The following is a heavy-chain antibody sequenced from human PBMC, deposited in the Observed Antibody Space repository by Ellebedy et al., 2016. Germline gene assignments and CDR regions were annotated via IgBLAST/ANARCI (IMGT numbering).Heavy chain of an antibody. CDR1: GYTFTGYY. CDR3: ARVAFIAAAKYDY. V-gene: IGHV1-2*02. J-gene: IGHJ4*02. CDR2: INPNSGGT. D-gene: IGHD6-13*01. Sequence: ASVKVSXXASGYTFTGYYMYWVRQAPGQGLEWMGWINPNSGGTNYAQKFQGRVTMTRDTSISTAYMELSRLRSDDTAVYYCARVAFIAAAKYDYWGQGTLVTVSS.